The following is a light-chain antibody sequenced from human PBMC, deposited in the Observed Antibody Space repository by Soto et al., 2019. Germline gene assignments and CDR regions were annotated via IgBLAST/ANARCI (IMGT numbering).Light chain of an antibody. J-gene: IGKJ2*01. CDR2: KAS. V-gene: IGKV1-5*03. CDR3: QQYDTYTT. CDR1: KSISTW. Sequence: DIQMTQSPSTLSASVGDRVTITCRANKSISTWLAWYQQKPGKAPKLLIYKASSLESGVPSRFSGGGSGTEFTLTIGGLQPDDFATYYCQQYDTYTTFGQGTKLEVK.